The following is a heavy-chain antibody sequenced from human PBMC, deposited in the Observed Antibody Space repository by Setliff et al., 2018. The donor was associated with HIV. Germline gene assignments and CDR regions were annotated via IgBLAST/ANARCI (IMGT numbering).Heavy chain of an antibody. CDR1: GYTFTSYA. CDR3: ATFFLNTMTSCPACPDAFDI. D-gene: IGHD3-22*01. J-gene: IGHJ3*02. Sequence: GASVKVSCKASGYTFTSYAMHWVRQAPGQRLEWMGWINAGNGNTKYSQKFQGRVTITRDTSASTAYMELSSLRSEDTAVYYCATFFLNTMTSCPACPDAFDIWGQGTRVTV. CDR2: INAGNGNT. V-gene: IGHV1-3*01.